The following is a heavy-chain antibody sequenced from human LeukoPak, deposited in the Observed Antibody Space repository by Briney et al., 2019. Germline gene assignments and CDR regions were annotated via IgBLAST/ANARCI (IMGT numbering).Heavy chain of an antibody. Sequence: ASETLSLTCAVYGGSFSGYYWSWIRQPPGKGLEWIGEINHSGSTNYNPSLKSRVTISVDTSKNQFSLKLSSVTAADTAVYYCASGSGYSYGTQALTGFDPWGQGTLVTVSS. D-gene: IGHD5-18*01. V-gene: IGHV4-34*01. CDR1: GGSFSGYY. CDR2: INHSGST. J-gene: IGHJ5*02. CDR3: ASGSGYSYGTQALTGFDP.